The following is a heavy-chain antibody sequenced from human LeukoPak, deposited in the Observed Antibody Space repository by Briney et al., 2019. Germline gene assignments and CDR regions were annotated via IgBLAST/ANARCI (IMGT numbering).Heavy chain of an antibody. V-gene: IGHV4-59*01. CDR2: IYYSGST. Sequence: PSETLSLTCTVSGGSISSYYLSWIRPPPGKGLEWIGYIYYSGSTNYNPSLKSRVTISVDTSKNQFSLKLSSVTAADTAVYYCAAYNWNDFYYYGMDVWGKGTTVTVSS. CDR1: GGSISSYY. J-gene: IGHJ6*04. D-gene: IGHD1-1*01. CDR3: AAYNWNDFYYYGMDV.